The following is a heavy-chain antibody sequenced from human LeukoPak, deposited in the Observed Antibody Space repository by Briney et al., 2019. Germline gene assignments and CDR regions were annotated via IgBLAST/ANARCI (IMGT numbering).Heavy chain of an antibody. Sequence: PGGSLRLSCTASGFTFGDYTMDWFRQAPGKELEWVGFIRNKAYGGTTEYAASVKGRFTISRDDSKSIAYLQMNSLKTEDTAVYYCARDGYNYFDFWGQGTLVTVSS. CDR1: GFTFGDYT. D-gene: IGHD5-24*01. CDR3: ARDGYNYFDF. V-gene: IGHV3-49*03. J-gene: IGHJ4*02. CDR2: IRNKAYGGTT.